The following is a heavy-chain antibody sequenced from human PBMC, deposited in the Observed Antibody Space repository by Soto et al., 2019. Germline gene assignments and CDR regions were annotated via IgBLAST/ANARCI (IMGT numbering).Heavy chain of an antibody. CDR3: ASELFMDV. J-gene: IGHJ6*02. CDR2: INAGNGHT. V-gene: IGHV1-3*01. CDR1: GYTFPSYA. Sequence: ASVKVSCKASGYTFPSYAMHWVRQAPGQRLEWMGWINAGNGHTKYSQKFQGRVTITRDTSASTAYMELSSLRFEDTAVYYCASELFMDVRRQATTVTVS.